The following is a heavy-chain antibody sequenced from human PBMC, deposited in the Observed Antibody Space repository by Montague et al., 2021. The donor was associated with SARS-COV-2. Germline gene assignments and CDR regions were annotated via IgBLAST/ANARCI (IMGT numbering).Heavy chain of an antibody. D-gene: IGHD4-17*01. V-gene: IGHV6-1*01. Sequence: RAISGDSVWSNTAAWNWIRQSPSGGLEWLGRTNYRSKWTSDYVTSVEGRISIDPDTSKNQFFLHLRSVTPEDTGVYYCVRDTGSAQAGFDAWGQGTLVTVSS. CDR3: VRDTGSAQAGFDA. J-gene: IGHJ4*02. CDR2: TNYRSKWTS. CDR1: GDSVWSNTAA.